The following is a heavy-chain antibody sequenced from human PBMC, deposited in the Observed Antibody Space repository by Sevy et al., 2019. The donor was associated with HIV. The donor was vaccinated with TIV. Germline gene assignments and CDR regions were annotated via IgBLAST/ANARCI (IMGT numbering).Heavy chain of an antibody. V-gene: IGHV3-21*01. D-gene: IGHD3-10*01. Sequence: GGSLRLSCAASGFTFSTYTMNWVRQAPGKGLEWVSSISSSSNYIYYADSVKGRFTISRDNAKNSLYQQMNSLRAEDTAVYYCARPYGSGSWEAFDIWGQGTMVTVSS. CDR2: ISSSSNYI. J-gene: IGHJ3*02. CDR1: GFTFSTYT. CDR3: ARPYGSGSWEAFDI.